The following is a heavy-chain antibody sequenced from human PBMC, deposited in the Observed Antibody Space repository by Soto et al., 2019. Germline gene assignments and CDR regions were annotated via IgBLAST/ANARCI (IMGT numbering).Heavy chain of an antibody. D-gene: IGHD3-22*01. CDR1: GVSVSSGSYC. V-gene: IGHV4-61*01. J-gene: IGHJ4*02. Sequence: SETLSLTCTVSGVSVSSGSYCWSWIRQPPXKGLEWIGYIHNSGSTNYNPSLKSRVSISVDTSKNQFSLKLSAVTAADTALYFCARAEKNYYDGGGYTVDSWGQGTLVTVSS. CDR3: ARAEKNYYDGGGYTVDS. CDR2: IHNSGST.